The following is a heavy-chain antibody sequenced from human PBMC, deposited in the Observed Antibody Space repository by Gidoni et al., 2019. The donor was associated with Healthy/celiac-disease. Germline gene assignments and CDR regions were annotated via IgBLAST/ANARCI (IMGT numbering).Heavy chain of an antibody. CDR3: TTESKYYYYYGMDV. CDR2: IKSKTDGGTT. Sequence: EVQLVESGGGLVKPGGSLRLSCAASGFTFSNAWMSWVRQAPGKGLEWVGRIKSKTDGGTTDYAAPVKGRFPISRDDSKNTLYLQMNSLKTEDTAVYYCTTESKYYYYYGMDVWGQGTTVTVSS. J-gene: IGHJ6*02. V-gene: IGHV3-15*01. CDR1: GFTFSNAW.